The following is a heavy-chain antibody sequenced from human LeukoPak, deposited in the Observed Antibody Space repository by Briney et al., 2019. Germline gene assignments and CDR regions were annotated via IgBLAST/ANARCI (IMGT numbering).Heavy chain of an antibody. Sequence: SETLSLTCSVSGGSISSGTYYWNWIRQPAGKGLEWIGRIYTSGSTNYNPSLKSRVTISVDTSKNQFSLKLSSVTAADTAVYYCAREVERRIVNWGQGTLVTVSS. CDR1: GGSISSGTYY. CDR2: IYTSGST. D-gene: IGHD1-1*01. CDR3: AREVERRIVN. V-gene: IGHV4-61*02. J-gene: IGHJ4*02.